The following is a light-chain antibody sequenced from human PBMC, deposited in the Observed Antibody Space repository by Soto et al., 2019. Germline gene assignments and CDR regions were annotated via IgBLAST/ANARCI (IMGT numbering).Light chain of an antibody. CDR3: QQYNCY. V-gene: IGKV1-5*01. CDR1: QSISSS. J-gene: IGKJ2*01. CDR2: DAS. Sequence: DIQMTQSPSTLSASVGDRVTITCRASQSISSSLAWYQQKQGKAPKLLIYDASSLESGVPSRFSGSGSRTEFTLTISSLQPEDFATYYCQQYNCYFGQGTKLEIK.